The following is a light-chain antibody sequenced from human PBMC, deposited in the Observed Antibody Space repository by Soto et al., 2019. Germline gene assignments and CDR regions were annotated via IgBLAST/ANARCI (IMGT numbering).Light chain of an antibody. V-gene: IGLV2-14*01. Sequence: QSALTQPASVSGSPGQSITIPCTGTSSDLDASIYVSWYQYHPGKAPKLMIYDVSNRPSGISNRFSGSKSGNTASLTISGLQAEDEADYYCSSFTIRRNTVIFGGGTKLTVL. J-gene: IGLJ2*01. CDR1: SSDLDASIY. CDR3: SSFTIRRNTVI. CDR2: DVS.